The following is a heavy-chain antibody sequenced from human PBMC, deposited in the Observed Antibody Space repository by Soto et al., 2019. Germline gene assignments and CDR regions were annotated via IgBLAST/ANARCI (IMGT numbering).Heavy chain of an antibody. CDR1: GYTFTGYL. Sequence: ASVKVSCKASGYTFTGYLMHWVRQAPGQGLEWMGWINPYSGGADYAQSFQGRVTMTRDTSISTVYMELSRLRFDDTAVYYCARVVRGAYYNSPLDTWGQGTVATVSS. D-gene: IGHD3-10*02. V-gene: IGHV1-2*02. CDR2: INPYSGGA. J-gene: IGHJ5*02. CDR3: ARVVRGAYYNSPLDT.